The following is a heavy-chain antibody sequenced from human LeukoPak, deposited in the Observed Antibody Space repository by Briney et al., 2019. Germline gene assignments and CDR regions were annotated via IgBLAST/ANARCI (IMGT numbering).Heavy chain of an antibody. D-gene: IGHD2-2*02. CDR3: ARSRYCSTITCYTSPNWFDP. CDR2: ISYDGSST. J-gene: IGHJ5*02. V-gene: IGHV3-64*01. Sequence: GGSLRLSCAASGFTFSTYAMHWVRQSPGKGLEYISAISYDGSSTYYANSVKGRFTISRDNSKNILYLQMGSLRAEDMAVYYCARSRYCSTITCYTSPNWFDPWGQGTLVTVSS. CDR1: GFTFSTYA.